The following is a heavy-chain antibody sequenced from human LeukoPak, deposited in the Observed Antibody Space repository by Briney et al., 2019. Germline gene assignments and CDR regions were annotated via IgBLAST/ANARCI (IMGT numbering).Heavy chain of an antibody. CDR1: GFTFSNAW. V-gene: IGHV3-15*01. D-gene: IGHD5-18*01. CDR3: TTRAPGGRGYSYGVIDY. Sequence: GGSLRLSCAASGFTFSNAWMSWVRQAPGKGLEWVGRIKSKTDGGTTDYAAPVKGRFTISRDDSKNTLYLQMNSLKTEDTAVYYCTTRAPGGRGYSYGVIDYWGQGTLVTVSS. J-gene: IGHJ4*02. CDR2: IKSKTDGGTT.